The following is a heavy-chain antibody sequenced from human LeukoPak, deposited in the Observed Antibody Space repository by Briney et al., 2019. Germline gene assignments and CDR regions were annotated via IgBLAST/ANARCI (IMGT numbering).Heavy chain of an antibody. D-gene: IGHD3-9*01. CDR2: ISGSGNTI. CDR3: AIKGADWLVHDAFDI. V-gene: IGHV3-48*03. CDR1: GFTFSIYE. J-gene: IGHJ3*02. Sequence: GGSLRLSCAASGFTFSIYEVNWVRQAPGKGLEWVSYISGSGNTIYYADSVKGRFTISRDNAKNSLYLQMNSLRAEDTAVYYCAIKGADWLVHDAFDIWGQGTMVTVSS.